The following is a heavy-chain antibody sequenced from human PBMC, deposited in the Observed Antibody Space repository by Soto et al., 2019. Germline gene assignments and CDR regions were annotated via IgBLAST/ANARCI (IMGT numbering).Heavy chain of an antibody. D-gene: IGHD6-19*01. CDR3: AREYSSGWALDY. J-gene: IGHJ4*02. V-gene: IGHV1-69*01. Sequence: VQLVQSGAEVKTPGSSVKVSCKASGGTFSSYAISWVRQAPGQGLEWMGGIIPLCGTANYAQKFQGRVTITGDEATSTAKMELSSLSCEDTAVYYCAREYSSGWALDYWGQGTLVTVSS. CDR2: IIPLCGTA. CDR1: GGTFSSYA.